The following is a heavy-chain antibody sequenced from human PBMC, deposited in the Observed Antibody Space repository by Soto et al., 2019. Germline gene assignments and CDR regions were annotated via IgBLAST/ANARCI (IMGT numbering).Heavy chain of an antibody. J-gene: IGHJ3*02. V-gene: IGHV3-30*18. CDR3: AKEFQWELHAFDI. CDR1: GFTFSTYG. D-gene: IGHD1-26*01. CDR2: MGNDGITT. Sequence: QVQLVESGGGVVQPGRSLRLSCAASGFTFSTYGMHWVRQAPGKGLEWVAVMGNDGITTFYADSVKGRFTISRDNSNNTLFLQMNSLRADDTAVYYCAKEFQWELHAFDIWGQGTMVTVSS.